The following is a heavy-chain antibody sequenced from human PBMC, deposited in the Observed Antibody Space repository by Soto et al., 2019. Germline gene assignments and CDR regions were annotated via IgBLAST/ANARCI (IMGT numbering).Heavy chain of an antibody. V-gene: IGHV1-18*01. J-gene: IGHJ4*02. D-gene: IGHD3-9*01. CDR1: GYIFNNFG. Sequence: QVQLVQSRAEVQKPGASVKVSCKTSGYIFNNFGITWVRQAPGLGLEWLGWIYSKAGTINFAQKLQGRVTMTTDTSTTTAYMELRSLTFDDSAVYFCARDIDFDTDYWGQGPLVTVS. CDR3: ARDIDFDTDY. CDR2: IYSKAGTI.